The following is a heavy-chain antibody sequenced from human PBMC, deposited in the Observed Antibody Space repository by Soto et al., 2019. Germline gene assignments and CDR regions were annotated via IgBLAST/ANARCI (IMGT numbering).Heavy chain of an antibody. CDR1: GFTFSSDA. Sequence: PGGSLRLSCAASGFTFSSDAMSWVRQAPGKGLEWVSAISGSGGSTYYADSVKGRFTISRDNSKDTLYLQMNSLRAEDTAVYYCAKKLYSCSWHAYYCYGMDFWAPRTTVTVSS. V-gene: IGHV3-23*01. CDR2: ISGSGGST. CDR3: AKKLYSCSWHAYYCYGMDF. D-gene: IGHD6-13*01. J-gene: IGHJ6*02.